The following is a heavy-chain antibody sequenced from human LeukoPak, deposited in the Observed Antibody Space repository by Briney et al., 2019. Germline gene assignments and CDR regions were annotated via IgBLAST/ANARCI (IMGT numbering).Heavy chain of an antibody. V-gene: IGHV4-39*07. CDR1: GDSVSSSICY. D-gene: IGHD1-7*01. J-gene: IGHJ4*02. CDR2: IYYDGNT. Sequence: SETLSLTCTVSGDSVSSSICYWGWIRQPPGKGLEWIGNIYYDGNTYYNASLKSRVTISVDTSKNQFSLRLSSVTAADTAVYYCARDLGGTTGKFDYWGQGTLVTVSS. CDR3: ARDLGGTTGKFDY.